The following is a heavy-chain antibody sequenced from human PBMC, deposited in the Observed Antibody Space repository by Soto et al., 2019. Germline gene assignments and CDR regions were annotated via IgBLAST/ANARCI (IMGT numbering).Heavy chain of an antibody. D-gene: IGHD3-3*01. CDR1: GFTFSSYW. Sequence: GGSLRLSCAASGFTFSSYWMHWVRQAPGKGLVWVSRINSDGSSTSYADSVKGRFTISRDNAKNTLYLQMNSLRAEYTAVYYCARGGSRFWEWLLPDSGYWGQGTLVTVSS. CDR2: INSDGSST. J-gene: IGHJ4*02. V-gene: IGHV3-74*01. CDR3: ARGGSRFWEWLLPDSGY.